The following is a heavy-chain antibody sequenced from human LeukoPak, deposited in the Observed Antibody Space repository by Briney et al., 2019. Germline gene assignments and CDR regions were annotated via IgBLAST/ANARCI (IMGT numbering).Heavy chain of an antibody. V-gene: IGHV3-48*04. CDR2: ITGSGHTI. J-gene: IGHJ4*01. CDR1: GFIFSDHS. D-gene: IGHD5-12*01. Sequence: PGGSLRLSCAASGFIFSDHSMNWVRQGPGMGLEWIAYITGSGHTIYYADSVMGRFTISRDNAKNSLYLQMNNLGAEEDTAIYYCARGMFGXYXXRYFD. CDR3: ARGMFGXYXXRYFD.